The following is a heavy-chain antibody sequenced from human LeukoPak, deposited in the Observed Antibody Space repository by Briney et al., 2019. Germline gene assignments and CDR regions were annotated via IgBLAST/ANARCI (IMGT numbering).Heavy chain of an antibody. CDR1: GYAFTVYY. J-gene: IGHJ4*02. CDR2: INPNSGGT. V-gene: IGHV1-2*02. Sequence: GASVTVSCTASGYAFTVYYMHWVRQAPGPGLEWMGWINPNSGGTNYAQKFQGRVTMTRDTSISAAYMELSRLGSDDTAVYYCARDSIAAPHCYDYWGQGTLVTVSS. CDR3: ARDSIAAPHCYDY. D-gene: IGHD6-13*01.